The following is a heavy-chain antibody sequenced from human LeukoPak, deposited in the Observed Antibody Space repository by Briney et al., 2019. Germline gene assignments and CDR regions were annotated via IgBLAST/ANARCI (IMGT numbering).Heavy chain of an antibody. Sequence: GGSLRLSCAASGFTFISYAMSWVRQAPGKGLEWVSAISGSGGSTYCADSVKGRFTISRDNSKNTLYLQMNSLRAEDTAVYYCAKERDWNYGGYFDYWGQGTLVTVSS. CDR1: GFTFISYA. D-gene: IGHD1-7*01. V-gene: IGHV3-23*01. CDR3: AKERDWNYGGYFDY. CDR2: ISGSGGST. J-gene: IGHJ4*02.